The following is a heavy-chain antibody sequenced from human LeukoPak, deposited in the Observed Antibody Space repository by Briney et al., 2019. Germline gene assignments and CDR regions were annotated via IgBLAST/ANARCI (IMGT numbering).Heavy chain of an antibody. V-gene: IGHV1-8*01. J-gene: IGHJ4*02. CDR3: ATAYYDFWSGSH. Sequence: VASVKVSCKASGYTFTSYDINWVRQATGQGLEWMGWMNPNSGNTGYALKFQGRVTMTRNTSISTAYMELSSLRSEDTAVYYCATAYYDFWSGSHWGQGTLVTVSS. CDR2: MNPNSGNT. D-gene: IGHD3-3*01. CDR1: GYTFTSYD.